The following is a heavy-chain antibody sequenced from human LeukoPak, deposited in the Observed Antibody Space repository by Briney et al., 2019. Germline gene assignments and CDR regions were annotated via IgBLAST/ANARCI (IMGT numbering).Heavy chain of an antibody. V-gene: IGHV4-39*01. Sequence: PSETLSLTCTVSGGSISSSSYYWGWIRQPPGKGLEWIGSIYYSGSTYYNPSLKSRVTISVDTSKNQFSLKLSSVTAADTAVYYCARHGGLIGSGFKYYFDYWGQGTLVTVSS. CDR3: ARHGGLIGSGFKYYFDY. CDR1: GGSISSSSYY. J-gene: IGHJ4*02. CDR2: IYYSGST. D-gene: IGHD3-3*01.